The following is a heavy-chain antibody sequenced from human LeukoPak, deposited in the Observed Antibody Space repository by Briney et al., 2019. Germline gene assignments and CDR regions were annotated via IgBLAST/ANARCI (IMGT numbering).Heavy chain of an antibody. V-gene: IGHV3-33*01. CDR3: ARDFVAYDSSGYPPFVDY. CDR2: IWYDGSNK. J-gene: IGHJ4*02. CDR1: GFTFSSYG. Sequence: PGGSLRLSCAASGFTFSSYGMHWVRQAPGKGLEWVAGIWYDGSNKYYAVSVKGRFTISRDNSKNTLFLQMNSLRAEDTAVYYCARDFVAYDSSGYPPFVDYWGQGTLVTVSS. D-gene: IGHD3-22*01.